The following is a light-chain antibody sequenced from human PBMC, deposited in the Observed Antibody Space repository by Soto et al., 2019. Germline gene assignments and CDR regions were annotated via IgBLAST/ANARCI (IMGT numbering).Light chain of an antibody. CDR2: GAS. CDR1: RSVSNN. CDR3: QQYNNWPLT. V-gene: IGKV3D-15*01. Sequence: EIVLTQSPGTLSLSAGERATLSCMASRSVSNNYLAWYQQKPGQAPKLLIYGASTRATGIPARFSGSQSGTEFTLTISSLLSEDFAVYSCQQYNNWPLTFGGGTKVDIK. J-gene: IGKJ4*01.